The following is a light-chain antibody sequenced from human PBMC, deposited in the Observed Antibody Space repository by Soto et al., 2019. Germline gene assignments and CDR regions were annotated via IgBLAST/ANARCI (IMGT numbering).Light chain of an antibody. CDR2: SNN. V-gene: IGLV1-44*01. CDR3: AAWDDSLTDYV. CDR1: SSNIGRNT. Sequence: QSVLTQAPSASETPGQRVTISCSGGSSNIGRNTVNWYQQLPGTAPKLLIYSNNRRPSGVPDRFSGSKSGTSASLAISGLQSEDEVDYYCAAWDDSLTDYVFGTGTKVTVL. J-gene: IGLJ1*01.